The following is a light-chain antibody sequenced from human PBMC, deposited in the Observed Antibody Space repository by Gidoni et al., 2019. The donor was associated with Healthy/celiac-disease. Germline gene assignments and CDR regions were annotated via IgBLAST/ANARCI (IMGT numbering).Light chain of an antibody. J-gene: IGLJ1*01. CDR1: SSDVGGYNY. Sequence: QSALTQPASVSWSPGQSITISCTGTSSDVGGYNYVSWYQQHPGKAPKLSIYDVSNRPSGVSNRFAGSKSGNTASLTISGLQAEDEADYYCSSYTSSSTPFYVFGTGTKVTVL. CDR3: SSYTSSSTPFYV. V-gene: IGLV2-14*01. CDR2: DVS.